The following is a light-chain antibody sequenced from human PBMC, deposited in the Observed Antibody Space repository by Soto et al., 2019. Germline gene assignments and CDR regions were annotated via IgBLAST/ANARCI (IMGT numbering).Light chain of an antibody. Sequence: QSVLTQPASVSGSPGQSITISCTVTGSVVPTYKLISWYQQHPGKVLNLIIYEASERPSGVSNRFSGSQPGNTASLTVSGLQPEDEADYYCCSYAGDKTYVFGSGTKVTVL. J-gene: IGLJ1*01. CDR1: GSVVPTYKL. V-gene: IGLV2-23*01. CDR2: EAS. CDR3: CSYAGDKTYV.